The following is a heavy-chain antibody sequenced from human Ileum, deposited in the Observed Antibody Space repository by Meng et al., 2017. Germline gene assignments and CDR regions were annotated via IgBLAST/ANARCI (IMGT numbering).Heavy chain of an antibody. CDR3: TRPTISDNGDFGH. D-gene: IGHD4-17*01. CDR1: GFTFNTYS. J-gene: IGHJ4*02. Sequence: EVQLGESGGGLVKPGGSLRLSCAVSGFTFNTYSMNWVRQAPGKGLEWVSSISGDSSPYSYTYYADSVKGRFTISRDNAKNSLYLQMGSLRAEDTAVYFCTRPTISDNGDFGHWGQGTLVTVSS. CDR2: ISGDSSPYSYT. V-gene: IGHV3-21*01.